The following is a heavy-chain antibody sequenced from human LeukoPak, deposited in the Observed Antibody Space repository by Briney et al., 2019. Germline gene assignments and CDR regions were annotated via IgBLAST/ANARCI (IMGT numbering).Heavy chain of an antibody. V-gene: IGHV3-72*01. D-gene: IGHD2-2*01. Sequence: GGSLRLSCAASGFTFSYHYMDWVRQAPGEGLEWVGRSRNKANSYSIDYAASVKGRFIISRDDSENSLYLQMSSLKTEDTAVYYCARGFGSYCSSSSCWRYFDYWGQGALVTVSS. CDR1: GFTFSYHY. CDR3: ARGFGSYCSSSSCWRYFDY. CDR2: SRNKANSYSI. J-gene: IGHJ4*02.